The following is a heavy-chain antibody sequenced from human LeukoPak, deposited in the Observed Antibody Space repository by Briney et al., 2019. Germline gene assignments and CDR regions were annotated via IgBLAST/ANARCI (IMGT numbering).Heavy chain of an antibody. CDR3: ARGLAAKNWNYVYDTLDY. CDR1: GDSMRSYY. J-gene: IGHJ4*02. Sequence: KSSETLSLTCTVSGDSMRSYYWSWIRQSPGKGLEWIGHIYHSGSTYYNPSLKSRVTISVDTSKNQFSLKVTSVSAADTAVYYCARGLAAKNWNYVYDTLDYWGQGTLVTVSS. CDR2: IYHSGST. V-gene: IGHV4-59*01. D-gene: IGHD1-7*01.